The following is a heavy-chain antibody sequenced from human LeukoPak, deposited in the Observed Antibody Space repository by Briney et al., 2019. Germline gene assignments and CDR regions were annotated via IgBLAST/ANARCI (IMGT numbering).Heavy chain of an antibody. V-gene: IGHV5-51*01. D-gene: IGHD4-11*01. CDR3: ARFPGLTTVTLDY. CDR2: IYPGDSDT. Sequence: PGGSLTISCKASGYRFTIYWMAWVRQMPGKGLETMGIIYPGDSDTIYSPSFQGQVTISADKSINTAYLQWSSLKASDTAMYYCARFPGLTTVTLDYWGQGTLVTVSS. CDR1: GYRFTIYW. J-gene: IGHJ4*02.